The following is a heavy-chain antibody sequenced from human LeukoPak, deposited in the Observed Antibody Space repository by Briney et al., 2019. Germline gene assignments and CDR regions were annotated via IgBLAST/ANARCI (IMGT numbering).Heavy chain of an antibody. CDR3: ARDGDCDTDFDY. CDR2: INPNSGGA. Sequence: ASVKVSCKASGYTFTGYYMHWVRQAPGQGLEWMGRINPNSGGANYAQKFQGRVTMTRDTSISTAYMEVSRLRFDDTAVYYCARDGDCDTDFDYWGQGTLVTVSS. D-gene: IGHD2-21*02. V-gene: IGHV1-2*06. CDR1: GYTFTGYY. J-gene: IGHJ4*02.